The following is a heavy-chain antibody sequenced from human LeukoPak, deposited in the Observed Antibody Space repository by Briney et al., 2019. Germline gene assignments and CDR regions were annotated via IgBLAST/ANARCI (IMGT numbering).Heavy chain of an antibody. CDR3: ARDGREAAFDY. CDR2: IYSGGAA. V-gene: IGHV3-53*01. CDR1: GFSVVSYY. J-gene: IGHJ4*02. D-gene: IGHD1-26*01. Sequence: GGSLRLSCAASGFSVVSYYMTWVRQAPGKGLEWVSVIYSGGAAFYTDSVKGRFTISRESAKNSLYLQMNSLRAEDTAVYYCARDGREAAFDYWGQGTLVTVSS.